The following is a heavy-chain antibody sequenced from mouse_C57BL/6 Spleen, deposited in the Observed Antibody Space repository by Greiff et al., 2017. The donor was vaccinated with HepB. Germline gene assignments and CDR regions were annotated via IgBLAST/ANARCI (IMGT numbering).Heavy chain of an antibody. CDR3: ARGAIYYYGSSYVDYAMDY. V-gene: IGHV1-50*01. Sequence: QVQLQQPGAELVKPGASVKLSCKASGYTFTSYWMQWVKQRPGQGLEWIGEIDPSDSYTNYNQKFKGKATLTVDTSASTAYMQLSSLTSEDSAVYYCARGAIYYYGSSYVDYAMDYWGQGTSVTVSS. CDR2: IDPSDSYT. CDR1: GYTFTSYW. J-gene: IGHJ4*01. D-gene: IGHD1-1*01.